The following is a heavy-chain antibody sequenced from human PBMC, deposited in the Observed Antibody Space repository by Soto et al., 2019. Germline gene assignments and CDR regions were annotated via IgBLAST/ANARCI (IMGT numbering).Heavy chain of an antibody. V-gene: IGHV3-21*01. CDR3: ARDQDSSSWRDAFDI. Sequence: GGSLRLSCAASGFTFSSYSMNWVRQAPGKGLEWVSSISSSSSYIYYADSVKGRFTISRDNAKNSLYLQMNSLRAEDTAVYYCARDQDSSSWRDAFDIWGQGTMVTV. CDR2: ISSSSSYI. J-gene: IGHJ3*02. CDR1: GFTFSSYS. D-gene: IGHD6-13*01.